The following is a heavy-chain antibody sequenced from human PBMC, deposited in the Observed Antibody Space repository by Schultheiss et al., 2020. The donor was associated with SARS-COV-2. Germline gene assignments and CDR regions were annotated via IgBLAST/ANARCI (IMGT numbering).Heavy chain of an antibody. CDR3: ARKYCSGDTCPDDY. CDR2: INHSGST. V-gene: IGHV4-34*01. CDR1: GGSFSGYY. Sequence: SQTLSLTCAVYGGSFSGYYWSWIRQPPGKGLEWIGEINHSGSTNYNPSLKSRVTISVDTSKNQFSLKLSSVTAADTAVYYCARKYCSGDTCPDDYWGQGTLVTVPS. J-gene: IGHJ4*02. D-gene: IGHD2-15*01.